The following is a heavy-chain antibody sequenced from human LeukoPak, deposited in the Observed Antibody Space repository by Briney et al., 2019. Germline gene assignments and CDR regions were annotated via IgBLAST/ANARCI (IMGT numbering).Heavy chain of an antibody. J-gene: IGHJ5*02. D-gene: IGHD4-17*01. Sequence: GGSLRLSCAASGFTFSSYAMSWVRQAPGRGLEWVSAISGSGGSTYYADSVKGRFTISRDNSKNTLYLQMNSLRAEDTAVYYCAKSLARDYLFAFDPWGQGTLVTVSS. CDR1: GFTFSSYA. CDR3: AKSLARDYLFAFDP. CDR2: ISGSGGST. V-gene: IGHV3-23*01.